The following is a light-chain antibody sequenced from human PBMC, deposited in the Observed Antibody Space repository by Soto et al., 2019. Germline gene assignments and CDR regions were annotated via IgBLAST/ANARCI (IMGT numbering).Light chain of an antibody. Sequence: DIQMTQSPSSLSASVGDRGTITCRANQDISYYLAWYQQKQGKVPKLLIYAESTLQSRVPARFTGSGSGTDFTLISSSLQPEDIATYYCQKYHSAPRTFGQGTKVEIK. CDR1: QDISYY. CDR2: AES. V-gene: IGKV1-27*01. J-gene: IGKJ1*01. CDR3: QKYHSAPRT.